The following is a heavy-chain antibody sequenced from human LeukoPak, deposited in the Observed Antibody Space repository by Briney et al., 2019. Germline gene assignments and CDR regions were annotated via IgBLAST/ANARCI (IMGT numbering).Heavy chain of an antibody. CDR1: GYTFTGYY. Sequence: ASVKVSCKASGYTFTGYYMHWVRQAPGQGLEWTGRINPNSGGTNYAQKFQGRVTMTRDTSISTAYMELSRLRSDDTAVYYCAGESGAYDAFDIWGQGTMVTVSS. CDR2: INPNSGGT. CDR3: AGESGAYDAFDI. V-gene: IGHV1-2*06. J-gene: IGHJ3*02. D-gene: IGHD3-10*01.